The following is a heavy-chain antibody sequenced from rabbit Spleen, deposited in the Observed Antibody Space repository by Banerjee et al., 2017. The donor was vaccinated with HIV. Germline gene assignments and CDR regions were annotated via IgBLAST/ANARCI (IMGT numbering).Heavy chain of an antibody. CDR2: IEPIFGNT. J-gene: IGHJ2*01. D-gene: IGHD5-1*01. V-gene: IGHV1S47*01. CDR3: VRGGANLDLNL. Sequence: QEQLVESGGGLVQPGGSLKLSCKASGFDFSNYGVSWVRQAPGKGLEWIGYIEPIFGNTYYANWVNGRFTISRENAQNTVFLQLNSLTAADTATYFCVRGGANLDLNLWGQGTLVTVS. CDR1: GFDFSNYG.